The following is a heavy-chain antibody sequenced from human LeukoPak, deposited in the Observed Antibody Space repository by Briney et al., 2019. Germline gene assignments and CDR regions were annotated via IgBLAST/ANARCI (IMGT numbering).Heavy chain of an antibody. V-gene: IGHV1-69*04. CDR2: IIPILGIA. D-gene: IGHD4-23*01. CDR3: ARSTYGGNDY. J-gene: IGHJ4*02. Sequence: ASVKVSCEASGGTFSSYAISWVRQAPGQGLEWMGRIIPILGIANYAQKFQGRVTITADKSTSTAYMELSSLRSEDTAVYYCARSTYGGNDYWGQGTLVTVSS. CDR1: GGTFSSYA.